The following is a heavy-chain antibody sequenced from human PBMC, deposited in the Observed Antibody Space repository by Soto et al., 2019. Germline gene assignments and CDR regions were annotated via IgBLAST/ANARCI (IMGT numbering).Heavy chain of an antibody. D-gene: IGHD1-20*01. V-gene: IGHV3-23*01. J-gene: IGHJ4*02. CDR3: ANGLSITGTYFDY. CDR2: IVGNGGTT. Sequence: EVQLLESGGGLVQPGGSLRLSCAASRFTFSSYAMSWFRQAPGKGLEWVSGIVGNGGTTFYADSVKGRFTISRDNSKNTLYLQMNSLRAEDTAVYYCANGLSITGTYFDYWGQGTLVTVSS. CDR1: RFTFSSYA.